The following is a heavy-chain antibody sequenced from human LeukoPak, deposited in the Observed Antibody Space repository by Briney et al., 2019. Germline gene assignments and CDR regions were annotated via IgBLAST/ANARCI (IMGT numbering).Heavy chain of an antibody. D-gene: IGHD5-12*01. Sequence: GGSLRLSCAASGFNFSTYNMNWVRQAPGKGLEWVSSISSSSYIYYADSVKGRFTISRDNAKNSLYLQMNSLRAEDTAVYYCARDISGYDYFDYWGQGTLVTVSS. J-gene: IGHJ4*02. CDR2: ISSSSYI. V-gene: IGHV3-21*01. CDR3: ARDISGYDYFDY. CDR1: GFNFSTYN.